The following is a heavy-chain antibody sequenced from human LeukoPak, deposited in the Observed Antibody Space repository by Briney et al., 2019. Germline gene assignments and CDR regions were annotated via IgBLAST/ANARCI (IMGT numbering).Heavy chain of an antibody. D-gene: IGHD4-23*01. CDR1: GFXFSSYE. V-gene: IGHV3-48*03. J-gene: IGHJ4*02. Sequence: PGGSLRLSCAASGFXFSSYEINWVRQAPGKGLEWVSYISSGGTTIYYADSVKGRFTVSRDNAKNSLYLQMNSLRVEDTGVYYCARGYAGALFYWGQGTLVTVSS. CDR3: ARGYAGALFY. CDR2: ISSGGTTI.